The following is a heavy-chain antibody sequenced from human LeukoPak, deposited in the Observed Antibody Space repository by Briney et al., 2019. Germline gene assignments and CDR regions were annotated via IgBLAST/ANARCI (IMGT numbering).Heavy chain of an antibody. D-gene: IGHD5-12*01. V-gene: IGHV4-4*07. CDR2: VYISGST. Sequence: KPSETLSLTCSVSGGSVSDYYWSWIRQSAGKGLEWIGRVYISGSTKYNPSLRGRVTMSVDTSKNQFSLKLTSTTAADTAIYYCARGGSGNGDASDMWGPGTMVTVSS. CDR1: GGSVSDYY. J-gene: IGHJ3*02. CDR3: ARGGSGNGDASDM.